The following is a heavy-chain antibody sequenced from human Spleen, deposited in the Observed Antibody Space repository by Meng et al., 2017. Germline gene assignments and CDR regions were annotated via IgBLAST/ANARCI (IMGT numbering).Heavy chain of an antibody. CDR2: INAGNGNT. Sequence: QVQLVQSGAEVKKPGASVKVSCKASGYTFTSYAMHWVRQAPGQRLEWMGWINAGNGNTKYSQKFQGRVTITRDTSASTAYMELSSLRSEDTAVYYCATGLSVVITTEFDYWGQGTLVTVSS. D-gene: IGHD3-22*01. J-gene: IGHJ4*02. CDR3: ATGLSVVITTEFDY. V-gene: IGHV1-3*01. CDR1: GYTFTSYA.